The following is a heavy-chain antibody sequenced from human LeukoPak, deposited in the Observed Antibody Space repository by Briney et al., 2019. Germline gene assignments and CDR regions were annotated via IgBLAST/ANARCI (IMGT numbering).Heavy chain of an antibody. CDR1: GFTFSSYG. V-gene: IGHV3-23*01. Sequence: GGTLRLSCAASGFTFSSYGMSWVRQAPGKGLEWVSAISGSGGSTYYADSVKGRFTISRDNAKNSLYLQMNSLRAEDTAVYYCARSLTKKDYWGQGTLVTVSS. CDR3: ARSLTKKDY. D-gene: IGHD4-11*01. CDR2: ISGSGGST. J-gene: IGHJ4*02.